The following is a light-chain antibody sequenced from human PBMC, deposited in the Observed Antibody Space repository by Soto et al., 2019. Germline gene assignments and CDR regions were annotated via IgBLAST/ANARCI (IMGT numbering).Light chain of an antibody. V-gene: IGKV3-20*01. CDR3: QQYGSSPWT. J-gene: IGKJ1*01. Sequence: MALTQPPGTLSLSPGERHTLSCRASQSVSSSYLAWYQQKPGQAPRLLIYGASSRATGIPDRFSGSGSGTDFTLTISRLEPEDFAVYYCQQYGSSPWTFGQGSKVDI. CDR1: QSVSSSY. CDR2: GAS.